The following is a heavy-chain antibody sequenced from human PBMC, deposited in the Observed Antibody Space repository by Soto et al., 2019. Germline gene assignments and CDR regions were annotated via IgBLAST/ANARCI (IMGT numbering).Heavy chain of an antibody. D-gene: IGHD3-3*01. CDR3: ARGFRPVMAIFGVVIYYGMDV. CDR1: GYTFTSYD. Sequence: ASLKVCCKASGYTFTSYDINWVRQATGQGLEWMGWMNPNSGNTGYAQKFQGRVTMTRNTSISTAYMELSSLRSEDTAVYYCARGFRPVMAIFGVVIYYGMDVWGQGTTVTVSS. V-gene: IGHV1-8*01. CDR2: MNPNSGNT. J-gene: IGHJ6*02.